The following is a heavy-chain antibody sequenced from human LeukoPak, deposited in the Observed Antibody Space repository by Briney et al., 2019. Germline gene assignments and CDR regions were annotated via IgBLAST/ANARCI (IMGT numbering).Heavy chain of an antibody. D-gene: IGHD3-22*01. J-gene: IGHJ4*02. CDR2: ITWNSGSI. CDR1: GFSFDDYA. Sequence: SLRLSCVASGFSFDDYAMHWVRQAPGKGLEWVSGITWNSGSIGYADSVKGRFTISRDNAKNSLWMEMNSLRSEDTAVYYCARDGGAYYYDSSGYYLFDYWGQGTLVTVSS. CDR3: ARDGGAYYYDSSGYYLFDY. V-gene: IGHV3-9*01.